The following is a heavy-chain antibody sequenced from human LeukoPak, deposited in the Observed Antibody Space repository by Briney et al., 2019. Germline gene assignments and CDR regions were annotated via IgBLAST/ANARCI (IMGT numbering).Heavy chain of an antibody. V-gene: IGHV1-69*04. CDR3: ARVGGGYGDSLIN. CDR2: IIPILGIA. Sequence: SVKVSCTASGGTFSSYAISWVRQAPGQGLEWMGRIIPILGIANYAQKFQGRVTITADKSTSTAYMELSSLRSEDTAVYYCARVGGGYGDSLINWGQGTLVTVSS. D-gene: IGHD4-17*01. CDR1: GGTFSSYA. J-gene: IGHJ4*02.